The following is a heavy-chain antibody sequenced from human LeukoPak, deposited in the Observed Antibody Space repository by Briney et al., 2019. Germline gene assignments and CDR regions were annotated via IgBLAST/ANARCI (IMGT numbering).Heavy chain of an antibody. V-gene: IGHV4-59*11. CDR1: GGSISNHY. Sequence: PSETLSLTCSVSGGSISNHYWNWNRQPPGKGLEWIGHIYHSGIINYNPSLKSRVTISLDTSKNQFSLKLSSVTAADTAVYYCARGVSSSWFPFDYWGQGTLVTVSS. J-gene: IGHJ4*02. CDR3: ARGVSSSWFPFDY. CDR2: IYHSGII. D-gene: IGHD6-13*01.